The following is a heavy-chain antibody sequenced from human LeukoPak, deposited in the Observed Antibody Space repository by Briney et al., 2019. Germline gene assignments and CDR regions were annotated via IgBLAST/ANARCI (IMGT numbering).Heavy chain of an antibody. D-gene: IGHD3-10*01. V-gene: IGHV4-59*05. Sequence: SETLSLTYTVSGGSISNYYWSWILQHPGKGLQGIGSVYYSGYTYYNPSLKSRVTISVDTSNDQFSLKLSSVPAADTAVYYCAKHYMGSPYTRGCDCWGQGTQVTVSS. CDR2: VYYSGYT. CDR3: AKHYMGSPYTRGCDC. J-gene: IGHJ4*02. CDR1: GGSISNYY.